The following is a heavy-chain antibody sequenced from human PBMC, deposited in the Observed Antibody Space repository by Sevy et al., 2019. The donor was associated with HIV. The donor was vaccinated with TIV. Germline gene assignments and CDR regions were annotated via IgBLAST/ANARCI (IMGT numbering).Heavy chain of an antibody. J-gene: IGHJ3*02. Sequence: GGSLRLSCSASGFTFSSYAMHWVRQAPGKGLEYVSAISSNGGNTYYADSVKGRFTISRDNSKNTLYLQMSSLRAEDTAVYYCVKEGDYAAFDIWGPGTMVTVSS. V-gene: IGHV3-64D*06. D-gene: IGHD4-17*01. CDR3: VKEGDYAAFDI. CDR2: ISSNGGNT. CDR1: GFTFSSYA.